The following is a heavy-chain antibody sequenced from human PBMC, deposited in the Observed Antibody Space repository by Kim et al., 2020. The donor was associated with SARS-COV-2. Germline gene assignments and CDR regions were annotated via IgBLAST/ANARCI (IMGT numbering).Heavy chain of an antibody. CDR2: INTNTGNP. CDR3: ARLDGRVVVVVAATKNDAFDI. J-gene: IGHJ3*02. CDR1: GYTFTSYA. V-gene: IGHV7-4-1*02. D-gene: IGHD2-15*01. Sequence: ASVKVSCKASGYTFTSYAMNWVRQAPGQGLEWMGWINTNTGNPTYAQGFTGRFVFSLDTSVSTAYLQISSLKAEDTAVYYCARLDGRVVVVVAATKNDAFDIWGQGTMVTVSS.